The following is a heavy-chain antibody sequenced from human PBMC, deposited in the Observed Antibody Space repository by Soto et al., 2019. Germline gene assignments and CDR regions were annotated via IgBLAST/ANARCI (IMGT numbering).Heavy chain of an antibody. Sequence: QVQLQQWGAGLLKPSETLSLTCAVYGGSFSGYYWSWIRQPPGKGLEWLGEINHSGSTNYNPSLKSRVTISVDTSKNQFSLKLSSVTAADTAVYYCARASGYSYGKNWFDPWGQGTLVTVSS. CDR3: ARASGYSYGKNWFDP. CDR1: GGSFSGYY. V-gene: IGHV4-34*01. CDR2: INHSGST. D-gene: IGHD5-18*01. J-gene: IGHJ5*02.